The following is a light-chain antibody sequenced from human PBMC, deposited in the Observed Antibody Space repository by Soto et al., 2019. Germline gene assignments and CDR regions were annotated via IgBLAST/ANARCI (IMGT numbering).Light chain of an antibody. Sequence: EIVLTQSPATLSLSPGERATLSCRASQSVSSCLAWYQQKPGQAPRLLISDASNRATGIPARFSGSGSGTDFTLTISSLEPEDFAVYYCQQRSNWPLTFGGGTKVEIK. CDR3: QQRSNWPLT. J-gene: IGKJ4*01. V-gene: IGKV3-11*01. CDR1: QSVSSC. CDR2: DAS.